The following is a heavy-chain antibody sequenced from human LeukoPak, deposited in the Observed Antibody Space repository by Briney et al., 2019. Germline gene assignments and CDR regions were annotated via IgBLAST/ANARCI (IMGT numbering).Heavy chain of an antibody. CDR3: ARAHTPLRSDYYYYLDV. Sequence: PSEALSLTCTVSGGSFSGHYWTWIRQPAGRGLEFIGRVYITGPTNYNASLLGRVTMSVDTSKSQFSLNLTSVTAADTAVYYCARAHTPLRSDYYYYLDVWGKGTTVTLS. CDR2: VYITGPT. CDR1: GGSFSGHY. D-gene: IGHD5-18*01. J-gene: IGHJ6*03. V-gene: IGHV4-4*07.